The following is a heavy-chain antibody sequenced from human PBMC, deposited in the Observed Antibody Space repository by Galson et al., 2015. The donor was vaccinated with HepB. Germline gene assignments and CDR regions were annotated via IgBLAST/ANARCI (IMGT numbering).Heavy chain of an antibody. Sequence: SLRLSCAASGFTSSDYYMSWIRQAPGKGLEWVSYISSSSSYTNYADSVKGRFTISRHNAKNSLYLQMNSLRAEDTAVYYCARVQSDIVVVPAPDWYFDLWGRGTLVSVSS. J-gene: IGHJ2*01. CDR2: ISSSSSYT. V-gene: IGHV3-11*06. D-gene: IGHD2-2*01. CDR1: GFTSSDYY. CDR3: ARVQSDIVVVPAPDWYFDL.